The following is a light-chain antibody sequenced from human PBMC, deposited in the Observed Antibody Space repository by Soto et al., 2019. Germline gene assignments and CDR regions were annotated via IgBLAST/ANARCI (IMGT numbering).Light chain of an antibody. V-gene: IGLV2-8*01. J-gene: IGLJ2*01. Sequence: QSALTQPPSASGSPGQSVTISCTGTGSNLGANNFVSWYQQQPGNAPKLLIYDVRKWTSGVADRFSGSKSGNTASLTVSGLQADDDAYYYCGSYEGSNRVLFGGGTKLTVL. CDR2: DVR. CDR1: GSNLGANNF. CDR3: GSYEGSNRVL.